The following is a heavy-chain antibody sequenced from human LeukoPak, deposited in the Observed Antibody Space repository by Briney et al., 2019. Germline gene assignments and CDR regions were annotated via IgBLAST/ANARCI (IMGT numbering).Heavy chain of an antibody. D-gene: IGHD3-22*01. Sequence: SETLSLTCTVSGGSISSGSYYWSWIRQPAGKGLEWIGRIYTSGSTNYNPSLKSRVTISVDTSKNQFSLQLSSVTAADTAVYYCARQDYYDTGTWYFDLWGRGTLVTVSS. J-gene: IGHJ2*01. CDR3: ARQDYYDTGTWYFDL. CDR2: IYTSGST. CDR1: GGSISSGSYY. V-gene: IGHV4-61*02.